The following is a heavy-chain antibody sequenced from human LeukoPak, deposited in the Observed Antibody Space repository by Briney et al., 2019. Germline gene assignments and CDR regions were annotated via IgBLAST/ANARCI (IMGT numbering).Heavy chain of an antibody. J-gene: IGHJ1*01. CDR1: GYTFTGYY. V-gene: IGHV1-2*02. D-gene: IGHD3-22*01. Sequence: ASVKVSCKASGYTFTGYYMHWVRQAPGQGLEWMGWINPKVGGTNYAQKFQGRVTMTRDTSISTAYMELSRLRSDDTAVYYCASRYYYDSSGYYSVTYEYFQHWGQGTLVSVSS. CDR2: INPKVGGT. CDR3: ASRYYYDSSGYYSVTYEYFQH.